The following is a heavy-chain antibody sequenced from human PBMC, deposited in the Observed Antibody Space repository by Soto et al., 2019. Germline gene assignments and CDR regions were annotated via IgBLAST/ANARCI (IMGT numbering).Heavy chain of an antibody. CDR1: GFTFRDSW. Sequence: EVQLVESGGGLVQPGGSLRLSCVASGFTFRDSWMHWVRQVPGKGLVWVSRIIGDGSGANYADFVKGRFTISRDNAKKTVCLEMNSPRDEDTAGYYCARVAVASRGIDYWGQGALVTVSS. D-gene: IGHD6-19*01. CDR3: ARVAVASRGIDY. V-gene: IGHV3-74*01. CDR2: IIGDGSGA. J-gene: IGHJ4*02.